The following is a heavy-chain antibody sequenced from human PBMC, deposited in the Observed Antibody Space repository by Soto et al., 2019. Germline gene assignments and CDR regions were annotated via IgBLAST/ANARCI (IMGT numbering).Heavy chain of an antibody. CDR3: AEGGLRYQAY. CDR2: VSGGGVGT. J-gene: IGHJ4*02. CDR1: GFTFSSFA. D-gene: IGHD5-12*01. Sequence: EVQLLESGGGLVQPGGSRRVSCAASGFTFSSFAMSWVRQAPGKGLEWVSAVSGGGVGTYYADSVKGRFTISRDNSKNTLYLQMNSLRAEDTAVYYCAEGGLRYQAYWGQGTLVTVSS. V-gene: IGHV3-23*01.